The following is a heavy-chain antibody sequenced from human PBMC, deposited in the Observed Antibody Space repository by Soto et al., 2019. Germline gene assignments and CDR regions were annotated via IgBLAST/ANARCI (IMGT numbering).Heavy chain of an antibody. CDR1: GGTFSDHA. V-gene: IGHV1-69*01. CDR2: INPFFKGT. CDR3: ARDVQVNYFDNTYHYYAMDV. J-gene: IGHJ6*02. Sequence: QVQLVQSGTEVKMPGSSVKVSCKAFGGTFSDHAVSWVRQAPGQGLEWMGVINPFFKGTKYAQKFQGRLTITADDSTGTAYMDLYSLISEDTAVYYCARDVQVNYFDNTYHYYAMDVWGQGTTVIVSS. D-gene: IGHD3-9*01.